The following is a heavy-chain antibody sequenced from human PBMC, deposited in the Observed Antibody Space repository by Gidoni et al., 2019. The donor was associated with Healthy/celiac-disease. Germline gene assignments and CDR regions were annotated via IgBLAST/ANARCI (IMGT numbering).Heavy chain of an antibody. CDR2: IYYSGST. D-gene: IGHD2-8*02. Sequence: QVQLQESGPGLVKPSQTLSLTCTVSGGSIRSGGYYWSWIRQHPGKGLEWIGYIYYSGSTYYNPSLKSRVTISVDTSKNQFSLKLSSVTAADTAVYYCARDLVGRRSSDAFDIWGQGTMVTVSS. V-gene: IGHV4-31*03. J-gene: IGHJ3*02. CDR1: GGSIRSGGYY. CDR3: ARDLVGRRSSDAFDI.